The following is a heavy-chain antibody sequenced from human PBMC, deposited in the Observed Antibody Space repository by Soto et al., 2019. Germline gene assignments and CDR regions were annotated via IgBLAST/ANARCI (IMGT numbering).Heavy chain of an antibody. CDR3: ARAAAGTYYYGMDV. CDR2: ISSSGSTV. V-gene: IGHV3-11*01. CDR1: GFTFSDYY. D-gene: IGHD6-13*01. Sequence: GGSLRLSCAASGFTFSDYYMSWIRQAPGKGLEWVSYISSSGSTVYYADSVKGRFTISRDNAKNSLYLQMNSLRAEDTAVYYCARAAAGTYYYGMDVWGQGTTVTVSS. J-gene: IGHJ6*02.